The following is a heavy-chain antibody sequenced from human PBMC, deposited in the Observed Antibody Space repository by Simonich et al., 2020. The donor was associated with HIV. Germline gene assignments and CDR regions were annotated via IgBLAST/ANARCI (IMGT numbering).Heavy chain of an antibody. CDR2: INHSGRT. CDR3: AGSPEYDPSKIAAAALLRGAAFDI. D-gene: IGHD6-13*01. J-gene: IGHJ3*02. V-gene: IGHV4-34*01. CDR1: GGSFSGYY. Sequence: QVQLQQWGAGLLKPSETLSLTCAVYGGSFSGYYWSWIRQPPGKGLEWIVEINHSGRTNYNPSLNSRVTISVDTSKNQFSLKLSSVTAADTAVYYCAGSPEYDPSKIAAAALLRGAAFDIWGQGTMVTVSS.